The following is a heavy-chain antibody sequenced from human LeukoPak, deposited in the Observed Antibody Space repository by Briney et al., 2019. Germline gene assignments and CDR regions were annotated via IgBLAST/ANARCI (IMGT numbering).Heavy chain of an antibody. V-gene: IGHV4-61*02. Sequence: SETLSLTCTVSGGSISSGSYYWSWIRQPAGKGLEWIGRIYTSGSTNYNPSLKSRVTISVDTSKNQFSLNLSSVTAADTALYYCARGGNWNGLFDYWGQGTLVTVSS. CDR1: GGSISSGSYY. J-gene: IGHJ4*02. D-gene: IGHD1-1*01. CDR2: IYTSGST. CDR3: ARGGNWNGLFDY.